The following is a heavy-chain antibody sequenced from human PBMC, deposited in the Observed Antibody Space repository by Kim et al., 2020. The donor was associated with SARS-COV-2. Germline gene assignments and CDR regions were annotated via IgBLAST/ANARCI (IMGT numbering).Heavy chain of an antibody. CDR1: GFTFRNYA. D-gene: IGHD1-20*01. CDR3: VNNWNADS. J-gene: IGHJ4*02. V-gene: IGHV3-64D*06. Sequence: GGSLRLSCSASGFTFRNYAMHWVRQAPGKGLESVSIISHDGSTTYYAGSVKGRFIITRDNSKDTVSLQMSSLRVDDTAVYYCVNNWNADSWGQGTLVTVSS. CDR2: ISHDGSTT.